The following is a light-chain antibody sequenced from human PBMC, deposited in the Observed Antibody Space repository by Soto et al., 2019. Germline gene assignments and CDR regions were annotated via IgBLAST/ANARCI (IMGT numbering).Light chain of an antibody. CDR1: SSDLGSYNL. V-gene: IGLV2-23*02. J-gene: IGLJ3*02. CDR3: CSYAGSSTSWV. CDR2: EVN. Sequence: QSVLTQPASVSGSPGQSLTISCTGTSSDLGSYNLVSWYQQHPGNAPKLMIYEVNKRPSGVSNRFSASKSGNTASLTISGLQAEDEADYYCCSYAGSSTSWVFGGGTKLTVL.